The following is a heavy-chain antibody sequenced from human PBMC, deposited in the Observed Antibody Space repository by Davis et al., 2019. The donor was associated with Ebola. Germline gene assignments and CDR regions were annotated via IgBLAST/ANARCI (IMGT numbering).Heavy chain of an antibody. Sequence: PGGSLRLSCSASGFTFILHTMHWVRQAPGKGLEYVADISNAGAYTFHEDFVKGRFTISRDNSKNTLFLQMDNLRVEDTAVYYCVKGSSVAAANWLDSWGRGTRVTVSS. CDR1: GFTFILHT. J-gene: IGHJ5*01. CDR2: ISNAGAYT. D-gene: IGHD3-10*01. CDR3: VKGSSVAAANWLDS. V-gene: IGHV3-64D*08.